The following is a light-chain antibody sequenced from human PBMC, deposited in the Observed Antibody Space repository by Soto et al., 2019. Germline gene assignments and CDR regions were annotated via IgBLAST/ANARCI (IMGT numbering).Light chain of an antibody. CDR1: QSVCSGC. V-gene: IGKV3-20*01. CDR2: GAS. Sequence: ETVLTQSPATLSLSPGERVTLSCRASQSVCSGCLAWYQQKPGQSPRLLIYGASSRATGIPDRFSGSGSGTDFTLTISRLEPEDFAVYYCQHYGTTPWTFGPGTKVGIK. J-gene: IGKJ1*01. CDR3: QHYGTTPWT.